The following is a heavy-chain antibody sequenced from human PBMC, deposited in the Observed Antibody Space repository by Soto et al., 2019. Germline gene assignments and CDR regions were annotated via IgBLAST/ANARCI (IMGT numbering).Heavy chain of an antibody. Sequence: PSVKVSFKASGYTFTSYGISWVRQAPGQGLEWMGWISAYNGNTNYAQKLQGRVTMTTDTSTSTAYMELRSLRSDDTAVYYCATRPPSTYSSGWYLTFDIWGQGTMVTVSS. CDR2: ISAYNGNT. J-gene: IGHJ3*02. D-gene: IGHD6-19*01. V-gene: IGHV1-18*01. CDR3: ATRPPSTYSSGWYLTFDI. CDR1: GYTFTSYG.